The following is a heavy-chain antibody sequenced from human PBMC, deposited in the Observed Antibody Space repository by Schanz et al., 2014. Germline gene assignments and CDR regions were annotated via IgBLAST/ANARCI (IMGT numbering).Heavy chain of an antibody. J-gene: IGHJ4*02. Sequence: EVQLLESGGGLVQPGGSLRLSCAASGFTFTTHSMTWVRQAPGKGLGWVSGISGSGGSTYYADSVKGRFTISRDNSKTTLSLQMNSLRAEDTAVYYCAKGLYYDNTGGGFDYWGQGTLVTVSS. V-gene: IGHV3-23*01. CDR2: ISGSGGST. CDR1: GFTFTTHS. CDR3: AKGLYYDNTGGGFDY. D-gene: IGHD3-16*01.